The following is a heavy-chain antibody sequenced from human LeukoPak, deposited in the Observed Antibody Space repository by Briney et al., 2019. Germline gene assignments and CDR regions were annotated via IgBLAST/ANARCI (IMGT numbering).Heavy chain of an antibody. CDR3: ARHVRAWFGELYYFDY. J-gene: IGHJ4*02. D-gene: IGHD3-10*01. Sequence: SETLSLTCAVYGGSFSGYYWGWIRQPPGKGLEWIGNIYHSGSTNYNPSLKSRVTISVDTSKNQFSLKLSSVTAADTAVYYCARHVRAWFGELYYFDYWGQGTLVTVSS. CDR1: GGSFSGYY. V-gene: IGHV4-34*01. CDR2: IYHSGST.